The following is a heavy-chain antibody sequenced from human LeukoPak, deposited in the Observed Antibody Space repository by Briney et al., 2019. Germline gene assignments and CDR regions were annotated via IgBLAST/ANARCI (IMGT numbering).Heavy chain of an antibody. D-gene: IGHD5-18*01. CDR3: ARDGYSYGLYGMDV. J-gene: IGHJ6*02. CDR2: ISAYNGNT. CDR1: GYTFTSYG. Sequence: ASVKVSCKASGYTFTSYGISWVRQAPGQGLEWMGWISAYNGNTNYAQKLQGRVTMTTDTSTSTACMELRSLRSDDTAVYYCARDGYSYGLYGMDVWGQGTTVTVSS. V-gene: IGHV1-18*01.